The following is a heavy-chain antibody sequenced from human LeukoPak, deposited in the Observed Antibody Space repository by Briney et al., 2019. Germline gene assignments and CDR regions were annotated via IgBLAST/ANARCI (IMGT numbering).Heavy chain of an antibody. J-gene: IGHJ4*02. CDR3: ARAPRPYCSGGSCYLDY. CDR1: GFTFSSYA. D-gene: IGHD2-15*01. Sequence: GGSLRLSCAASGFTFSSYAMHWVRQAPGKGLEWVAVISYDGSNKYYADSVKGRFTISRDNSKNTLYPQMNSLRAEDTAVYYCARAPRPYCSGGSCYLDYWGQGTLVTVSS. V-gene: IGHV3-30-3*01. CDR2: ISYDGSNK.